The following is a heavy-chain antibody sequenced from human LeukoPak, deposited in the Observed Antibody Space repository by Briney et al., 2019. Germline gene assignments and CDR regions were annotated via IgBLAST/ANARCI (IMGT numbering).Heavy chain of an antibody. CDR3: SRDLGGSYNDY. Sequence: EASVKVSCKASGYTFSTYYIHWVRQAPGQGLEWVGVINPSGGTTTYAQKFLGRVTMTRDTSTSTVYMELSSLRIEDTAVYYCSRDLGGSYNDYWGQGTMVTVSS. CDR1: GYTFSTYY. J-gene: IGHJ4*02. V-gene: IGHV1-46*01. D-gene: IGHD1-26*01. CDR2: INPSGGTT.